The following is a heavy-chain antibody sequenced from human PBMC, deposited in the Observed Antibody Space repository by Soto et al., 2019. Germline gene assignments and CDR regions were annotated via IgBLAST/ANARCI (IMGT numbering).Heavy chain of an antibody. Sequence: QVQLQESGPGLVKPSGTLSLTCAVSGGSISSSNWWSWVRQPPGKGLEWIGEIYHSGSTNYNPSLKSRVTISVDKSTNQFSLKLSSVTAADTAVYYCARRYCSGGSCYYFDYWGQGTLVTVSS. D-gene: IGHD2-15*01. CDR1: GGSISSSNW. CDR3: ARRYCSGGSCYYFDY. V-gene: IGHV4-4*02. J-gene: IGHJ4*02. CDR2: IYHSGST.